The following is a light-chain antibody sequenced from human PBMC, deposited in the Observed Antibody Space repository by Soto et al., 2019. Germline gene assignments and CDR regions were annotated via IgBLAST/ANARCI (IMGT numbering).Light chain of an antibody. CDR2: GAS. J-gene: IGKJ5*01. V-gene: IGKV3-20*01. CDR3: QQYGSSSIT. CDR1: QSVSSSY. Sequence: IELTQSPGTLSLSPGERATLSCRASQSVSSSYLAWYQQKPGQAPRLLIYGASSRATGIPDRFSGSGSGTDFTLTISRLEPEDFAVYYCQQYGSSSITFGQGTRLEIK.